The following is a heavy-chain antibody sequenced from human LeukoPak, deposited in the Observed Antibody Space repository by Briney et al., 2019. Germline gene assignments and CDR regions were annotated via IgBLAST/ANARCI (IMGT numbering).Heavy chain of an antibody. D-gene: IGHD6-13*01. CDR1: GFTLSIYW. J-gene: IGHJ4*02. V-gene: IGHV3-7*04. CDR3: ARADFRGSSWDYAY. CDR2: IKEDGSER. Sequence: GGSLRLSCVASGFTLSIYWMGWVRQAPGKGLEWVANIKEDGSERYYVDSAKGRFTISRDNAKNSLYLQVNSLRAEDTAAYYCARADFRGSSWDYAYWGQGALVTVSS.